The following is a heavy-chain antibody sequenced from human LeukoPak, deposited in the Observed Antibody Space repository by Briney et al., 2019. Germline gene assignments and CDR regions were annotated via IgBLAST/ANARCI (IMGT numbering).Heavy chain of an antibody. D-gene: IGHD6-6*01. CDR3: ARDIGLRKAAPPGWFDP. Sequence: AGGSLRLSCAASGFTFSSYWMSWVRQAPGKGLERVASIKQDGSEKYCVDSVKGRFTISRDNANNSLYLQMNSLRADDTAVYYCARDIGLRKAAPPGWFDPWGQGALVTVSS. CDR1: GFTFSSYW. V-gene: IGHV3-7*01. CDR2: IKQDGSEK. J-gene: IGHJ5*02.